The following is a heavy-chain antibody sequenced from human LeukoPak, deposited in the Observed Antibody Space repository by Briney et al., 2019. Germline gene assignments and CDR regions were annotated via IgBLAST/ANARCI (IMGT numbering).Heavy chain of an antibody. D-gene: IGHD2-15*01. CDR3: TTDTWYSAGH. CDR2: IKKDGSEK. J-gene: IGHJ4*02. V-gene: IGHV3-7*03. Sequence: GGSLRLSCTASGFIFSGSWMAWIRQAPGEGLEWVAIIKKDGSEKYYVDSMKGRFTISRDNAKNSLFLQMNSLRAEDTAIYYCTTDTWYSAGHWGQGTLVTVSS. CDR1: GFIFSGSW.